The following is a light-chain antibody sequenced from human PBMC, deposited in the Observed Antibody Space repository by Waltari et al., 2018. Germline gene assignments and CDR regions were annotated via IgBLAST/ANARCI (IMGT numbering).Light chain of an antibody. V-gene: IGLV3-19*01. CDR2: GNN. Sequence: SSELTQDPTVSVALGQTVRITCQGASLRRYYASWYRQRPGQAPILLIYGNNNRPSGIPDRFSGSTSGNMASLTITGAQAEDEADYYCHSRDTTTNRVFGRGTKLTVV. CDR1: SLRRYY. J-gene: IGLJ3*02. CDR3: HSRDTTTNRV.